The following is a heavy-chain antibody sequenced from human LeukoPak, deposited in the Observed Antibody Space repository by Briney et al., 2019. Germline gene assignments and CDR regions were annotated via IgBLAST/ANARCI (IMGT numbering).Heavy chain of an antibody. D-gene: IGHD6-19*01. CDR2: ISSTSNTI. Sequence: PGGSLRLSCAASGSTFSGYIMNWVRQAPGKRLEWVSFISSTSNTIYYADSVKGRFTVSRDNAKNSLYLQMNSLRAEDTAVYYCARDQWLDYWGQGTLVTVSS. V-gene: IGHV3-48*01. J-gene: IGHJ4*02. CDR3: ARDQWLDY. CDR1: GSTFSGYI.